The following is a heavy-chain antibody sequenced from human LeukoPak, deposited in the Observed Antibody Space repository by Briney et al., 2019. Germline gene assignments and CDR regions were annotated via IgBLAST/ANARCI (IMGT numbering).Heavy chain of an antibody. D-gene: IGHD3/OR15-3a*01. CDR3: ARMSRFSWTPYYFDY. Sequence: SETLSLTCTVSGDSISSFYWSWIRQPPGKGLEWIGYIYHNGITNYNPFLKSRVTISIDTSKTQLSLKLSSVTAADTAVYYCARMSRFSWTPYYFDYWSQGTLVIVSS. V-gene: IGHV4-59*01. CDR1: GDSISSFY. J-gene: IGHJ4*02. CDR2: IYHNGIT.